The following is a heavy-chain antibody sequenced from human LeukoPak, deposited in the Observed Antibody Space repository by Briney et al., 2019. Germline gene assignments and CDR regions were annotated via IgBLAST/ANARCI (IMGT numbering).Heavy chain of an antibody. CDR2: VKKDESEK. CDR3: ARGPPYGSRSDYFDY. V-gene: IGHV3-7*01. CDR1: GFIFSNNW. Sequence: GSLRLPCAASGFIFSNNWMTLVRQAPGKGLEWVASVKKDESEKYYVDSVKGRFTISRDNAKNSLYLQMNNLRVEDTAVYYCARGPPYGSRSDYFDYWGQGTLVTVSS. J-gene: IGHJ4*02. D-gene: IGHD3-10*01.